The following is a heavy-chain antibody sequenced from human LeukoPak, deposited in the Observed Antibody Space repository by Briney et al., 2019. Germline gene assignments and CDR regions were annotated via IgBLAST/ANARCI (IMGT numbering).Heavy chain of an antibody. Sequence: GRSLRLSCAASGFTISDYGMHWVRQAPGKGLERVAVLRYDGSKKDYGDSVKGRFTISRDNSENTLNLQMNSLRAEDTAVYYCARGTYYDFGNWFDPWGQGTLVIVSS. V-gene: IGHV3-33*01. CDR1: GFTISDYG. D-gene: IGHD3-3*01. CDR3: ARGTYYDFGNWFDP. J-gene: IGHJ5*02. CDR2: LRYDGSKK.